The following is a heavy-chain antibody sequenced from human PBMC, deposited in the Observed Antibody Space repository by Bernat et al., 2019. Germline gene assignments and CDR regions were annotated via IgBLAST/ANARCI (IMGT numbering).Heavy chain of an antibody. CDR3: VRALSTIAAAGKTDDY. J-gene: IGHJ4*02. V-gene: IGHV3-30-3*01. CDR1: GFTFSSYA. CDR2: ISYDGSNK. D-gene: IGHD6-13*01. Sequence: QVQLVESGGGVVQPGRSLRLSCAASGFTFSSYAMHWVRQAPGKGLEWVAVISYDGSNKYYADSVKGRFTISRDNSKNTLYLQMNSLRAEDTAVYYCVRALSTIAAAGKTDDYWGQGTLVTVSS.